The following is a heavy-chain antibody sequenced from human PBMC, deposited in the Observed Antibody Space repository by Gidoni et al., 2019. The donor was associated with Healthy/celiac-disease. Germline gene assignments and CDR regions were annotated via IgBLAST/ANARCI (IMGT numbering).Heavy chain of an antibody. CDR1: GLTVADHA. CDR2: ISLNSGSI. Sequence: EVQLVESGGGLVQPGRSLGLSCAAPGLTVADHAMHWVRQATGKGLEWVSGISLNSGSIGYADSVKGRFTISRDNAKNSLYLQMNSLRAEDTALYYCAKDIRYCGGDCYSYAFDIWGQGTMVTVSS. J-gene: IGHJ3*02. V-gene: IGHV3-9*01. CDR3: AKDIRYCGGDCYSYAFDI. D-gene: IGHD2-21*02.